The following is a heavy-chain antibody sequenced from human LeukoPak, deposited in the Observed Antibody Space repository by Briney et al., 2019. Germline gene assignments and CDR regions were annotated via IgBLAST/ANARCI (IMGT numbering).Heavy chain of an antibody. CDR3: AKLFPIRLPPYYFDY. CDR1: GFTFSSYA. CDR2: ISGSGGST. V-gene: IGHV3-23*01. D-gene: IGHD2-21*01. Sequence: GGSLRLSCAASGFTFSSYAMSWVRQAPGEGLEWVSAISGSGGSTYYADSVKGRFTISRDNSKNTLYPQMNSLRAEDTAVYYCAKLFPIRLPPYYFDYWGQGTLVTVSS. J-gene: IGHJ4*02.